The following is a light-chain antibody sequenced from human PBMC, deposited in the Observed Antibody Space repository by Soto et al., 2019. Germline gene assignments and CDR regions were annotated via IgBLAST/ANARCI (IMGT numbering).Light chain of an antibody. CDR3: QQSYNSPFT. Sequence: DIQMTQSPSSLSASVEDRVTITCRASQSISSYLNWYQQKPGKAPKLLIYAASNLQGGVPSRFSGSGSGTHFTLTISSLQPEDFATYYCQQSYNSPFTFGPGTKVDI. V-gene: IGKV1-39*01. CDR2: AAS. CDR1: QSISSY. J-gene: IGKJ3*01.